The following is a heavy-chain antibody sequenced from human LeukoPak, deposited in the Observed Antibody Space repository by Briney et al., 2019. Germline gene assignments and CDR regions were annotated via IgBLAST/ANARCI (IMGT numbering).Heavy chain of an antibody. CDR3: ANWIGSSSRDY. Sequence: GGSLRLSCAASGFTFSSYAMSWVRQSPGKGLEWVSAISGGGGSTYYADSVKGRFTISRDNSNNALYLQMDSLRAEDTAVYYCANWIGSSSRDYWGQGTLVTVSS. D-gene: IGHD6-6*01. CDR2: ISGGGGST. J-gene: IGHJ4*02. CDR1: GFTFSSYA. V-gene: IGHV3-23*01.